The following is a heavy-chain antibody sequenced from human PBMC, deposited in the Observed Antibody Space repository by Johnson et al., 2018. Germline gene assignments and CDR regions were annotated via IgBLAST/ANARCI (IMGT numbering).Heavy chain of an antibody. CDR1: GGSISSSSYY. V-gene: IGHV4-39*07. J-gene: IGHJ6*03. Sequence: QVQLQESGPGLVKPSETLSLTCTVSGGSISSSSYYWGWIRQPPGKGLEWIGSIYYSGSTYYNPSLKSRVTISVDTSKNQFSLKLSSVTAADTAVYYCARGIMSDYMDVWGKGTTVTVSS. D-gene: IGHD3-16*01. CDR2: IYYSGST. CDR3: ARGIMSDYMDV.